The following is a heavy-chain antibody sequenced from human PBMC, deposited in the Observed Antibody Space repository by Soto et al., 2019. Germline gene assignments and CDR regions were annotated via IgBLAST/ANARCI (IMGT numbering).Heavy chain of an antibody. Sequence: SSETLSLTCTVSGGSISSSSYYWGWIRQPPGKGLEWIGSIYYSGSTNYNPSLKSRVTISVDTSKNQFSLKLSSVTAADTAVYYCASGESGGAAFWSGYMPDWGQGTLVTVSS. CDR2: IYYSGST. D-gene: IGHD3-3*01. CDR3: ASGESGGAAFWSGYMPD. J-gene: IGHJ4*02. CDR1: GGSISSSSYY. V-gene: IGHV4-39*07.